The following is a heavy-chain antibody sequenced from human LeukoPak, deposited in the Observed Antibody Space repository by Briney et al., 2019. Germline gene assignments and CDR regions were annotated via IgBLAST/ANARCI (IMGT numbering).Heavy chain of an antibody. V-gene: IGHV3-23*01. Sequence: GGSLRLSCAASGFTFSSYAMIWVCQAPGKGLDWVSSISDNGDDTYYADSVKGRFTISRDKSTNTLYLQMNSLRADDTAVYYCAKGYYGNYVAVDYWGQGTLVTVSS. D-gene: IGHD4-11*01. J-gene: IGHJ4*02. CDR2: ISDNGDDT. CDR1: GFTFSSYA. CDR3: AKGYYGNYVAVDY.